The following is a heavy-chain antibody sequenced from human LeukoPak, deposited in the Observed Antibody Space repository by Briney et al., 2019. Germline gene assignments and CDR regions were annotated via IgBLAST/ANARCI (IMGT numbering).Heavy chain of an antibody. CDR3: ARVQVGAIDY. CDR1: GFTVSSNY. V-gene: IGHV4-4*02. D-gene: IGHD1-26*01. CDR2: IYHSGST. J-gene: IGHJ4*02. Sequence: GSLRLSCAASGFTVSSNYMSRVRQAPGKGLEWIGYIYHSGSTYYNPSLKSRVTISVDRSKNQFSLKLSSVTAADTAVYYCARVQVGAIDYWGQGTLVTVPS.